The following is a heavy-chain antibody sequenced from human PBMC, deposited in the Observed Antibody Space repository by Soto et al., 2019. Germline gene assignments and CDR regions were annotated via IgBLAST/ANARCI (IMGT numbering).Heavy chain of an antibody. CDR1: GYTFIDYY. J-gene: IGHJ4*02. D-gene: IGHD3-22*01. Sequence: ASVKVSCKASGYTFIDYYMPWVRQASGPGFEWMGRISPRSVGTIYALKFQGRVTMTWDTSLNTAYMELSSLISEDTAVYYCARPAGYISDLYHFVLLGQGTLVTVSS. CDR3: ARPAGYISDLYHFVL. CDR2: ISPRSVGT. V-gene: IGHV1-2*02.